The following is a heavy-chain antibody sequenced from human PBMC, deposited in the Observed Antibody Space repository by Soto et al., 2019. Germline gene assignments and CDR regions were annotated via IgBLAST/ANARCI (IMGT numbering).Heavy chain of an antibody. D-gene: IGHD3-16*01. J-gene: IGHJ4*02. V-gene: IGHV3-23*01. CDR2: ISSSGGGT. CDR1: GSTFIIYG. Sequence: EVQLLESGGGLVQPGGSLRLSCAGSGSTFIIYGMSWVRQAPGKGLEWVSTISSSGGGTYYEDSVKGRFTISRDNSRSTLYLQMNSLRGEDTAVYYCAKGRVGVRGPIDYWGQGALVTVSS. CDR3: AKGRVGVRGPIDY.